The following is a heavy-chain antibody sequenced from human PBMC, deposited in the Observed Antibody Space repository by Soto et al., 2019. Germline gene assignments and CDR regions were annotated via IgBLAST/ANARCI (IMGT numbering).Heavy chain of an antibody. D-gene: IGHD6-13*01. CDR3: ARTIAAADYYFDY. Sequence: QVQLVESGGGVVQPGRSLRLSCAASGFTFSSYAMHWVRQAPGKGLEWVAVISYDGSNKYYADSVKGRFTISRDNSKNTLYLQMNSPRAEDTAVYYCARTIAAADYYFDYWGQGTLVTVSS. CDR1: GFTFSSYA. V-gene: IGHV3-30-3*01. CDR2: ISYDGSNK. J-gene: IGHJ4*02.